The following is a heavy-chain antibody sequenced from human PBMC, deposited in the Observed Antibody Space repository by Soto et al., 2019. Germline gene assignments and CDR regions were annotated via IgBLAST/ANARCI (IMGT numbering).Heavy chain of an antibody. J-gene: IGHJ5*02. CDR3: AKERVWVLDA. D-gene: IGHD1-26*01. V-gene: IGHV3-9*01. Sequence: QLVESGGGLVQPGGSLRLSCVASGFSFDDFAMHWVRQAPGKGLEWISGITWNSVSTDYANSVKGRFTVSRYNANNSLYLQMSSLTTEDTDFYFCAKERVWVLDACGQGTLVSVSS. CDR1: GFSFDDFA. CDR2: ITWNSVST.